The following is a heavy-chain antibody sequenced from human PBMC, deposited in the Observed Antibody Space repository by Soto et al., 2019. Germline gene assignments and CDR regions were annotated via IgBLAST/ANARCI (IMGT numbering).Heavy chain of an antibody. CDR2: ITGTASST. V-gene: IGHV3-23*01. CDR1: GCGVWGFA. D-gene: IGHD5-12*01. Sequence: LILLYRASGCGVWGFAMAWVRQALGRGLEWVSAITGTASSTYYADSVKGRFTISRDNSKNTLYLQINSLRAEDTAIYYCAKGAEGYVVSSLDSWGQGTLVTVSS. J-gene: IGHJ4*02. CDR3: AKGAEGYVVSSLDS.